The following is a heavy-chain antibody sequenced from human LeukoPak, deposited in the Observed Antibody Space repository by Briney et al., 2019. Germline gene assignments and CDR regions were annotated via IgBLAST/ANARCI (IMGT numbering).Heavy chain of an antibody. CDR2: INPNSGGT. D-gene: IGHD1-26*01. CDR1: GYTFTGYY. CDR3: ARDPRWYSGSSYYFDY. Sequence: ALVKVSCKASGYTFTGYYMHWVRQAPGQGLEWMGWINPNSGGTNYAQKFQGRVTMTRDTSISTAYMELSRLRSDDTAVYYCARDPRWYSGSSYYFDYWGQGTLVTVSS. V-gene: IGHV1-2*02. J-gene: IGHJ4*02.